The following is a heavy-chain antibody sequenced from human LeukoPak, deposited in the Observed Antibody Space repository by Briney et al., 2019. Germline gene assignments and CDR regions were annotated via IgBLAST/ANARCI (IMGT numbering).Heavy chain of an antibody. Sequence: PSETLSLTCTVSGGSISSSSYYWGWIRQPPGKGLEWIGSIYHSGSTYYNPSLKSRVTISVDTSKNQFSLKLSSVTAADTAVYYCVVWYYDFWSGAYYFDYWGQGTLVTVSS. CDR1: GGSISSSSYY. D-gene: IGHD3-3*01. CDR3: VVWYYDFWSGAYYFDY. J-gene: IGHJ4*02. V-gene: IGHV4-39*01. CDR2: IYHSGST.